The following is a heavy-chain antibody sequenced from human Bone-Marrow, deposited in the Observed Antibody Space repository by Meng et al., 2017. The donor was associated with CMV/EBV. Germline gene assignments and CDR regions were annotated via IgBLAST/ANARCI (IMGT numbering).Heavy chain of an antibody. V-gene: IGHV3-48*03. CDR1: GFTFSSYE. D-gene: IGHD5-18*01. J-gene: IGHJ6*02. CDR2: ISSSSSTI. CDR3: ASVPVDTAMVRGYYYGMDV. Sequence: GESLKISCAASGFTFSSYEMNWVRQAPGKGLEWVSYISSSSSTIYYADSVKGRFTISRDNAKNSLYLQMNSLRAEDTAVYYCASVPVDTAMVRGYYYGMDVWGQGTTVTVSS.